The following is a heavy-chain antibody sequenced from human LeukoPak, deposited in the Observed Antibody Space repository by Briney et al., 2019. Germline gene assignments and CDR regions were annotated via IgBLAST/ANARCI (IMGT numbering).Heavy chain of an antibody. CDR2: ISSSSSYI. V-gene: IGHV3-21*01. CDR1: GFTFSSYS. D-gene: IGHD6-13*01. J-gene: IGHJ4*02. CDR3: ASRLRIAAAGSGNNY. Sequence: GGSLRLSCAASGFTFSSYSMNWVRQAPGKGLEWVSSISSSSSYIYYADSVKGRFTISRDNAKNSLYLQMDSLRAEDTAVYYCASRLRIAAAGSGNNYWGQGTLVTVSS.